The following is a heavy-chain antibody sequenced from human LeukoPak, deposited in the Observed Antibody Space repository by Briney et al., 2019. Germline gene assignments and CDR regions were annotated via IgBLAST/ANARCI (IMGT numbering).Heavy chain of an antibody. J-gene: IGHJ4*02. CDR1: GGSISSSSYY. D-gene: IGHD3-22*01. CDR2: IYHSGST. V-gene: IGHV4-39*07. Sequence: KPSETLSLTCTVSGGSISSSSYYWGWIRQPPGKGLEWIGSIYHSGSTYYNPSLKSRVTISVDTSKNQFSLKLSSVTAADTAVYYCASHYYDSSGYYYPIDYWGQGTLVTVSS. CDR3: ASHYYDSSGYYYPIDY.